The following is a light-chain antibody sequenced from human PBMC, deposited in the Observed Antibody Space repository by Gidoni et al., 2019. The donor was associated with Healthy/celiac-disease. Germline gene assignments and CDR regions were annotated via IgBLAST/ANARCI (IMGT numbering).Light chain of an antibody. CDR3: QQYGSSPPMCS. J-gene: IGKJ2*04. Sequence: EIVLTQSPGPLSLSPGERATLSCRASQSVSSSYLAWYQQKPGQAPRLLIYGASSRATGIPDRFSGSGSGTDFTITISRLEPEDFAVYYCQQYGSSPPMCSFGQGTKLEIK. CDR1: QSVSSSY. V-gene: IGKV3-20*01. CDR2: GAS.